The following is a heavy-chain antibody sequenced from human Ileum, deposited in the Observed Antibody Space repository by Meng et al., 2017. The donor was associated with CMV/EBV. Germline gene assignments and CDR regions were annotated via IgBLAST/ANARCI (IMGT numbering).Heavy chain of an antibody. V-gene: IGHV1-2*02. Sequence: ASVKVSCKASGYTFTGYYMHWVRQAPGQGLEWMGWINPNSGDTNYAQKFQGRVTMTRDTSISTAYMELSRLRSDVTAPYYCARTGGTEDIVVVPAAIPGFDYWGQGTLVTVSS. D-gene: IGHD2-2*01. CDR2: INPNSGDT. CDR3: ARTGGTEDIVVVPAAIPGFDY. J-gene: IGHJ4*02. CDR1: GYTFTGYY.